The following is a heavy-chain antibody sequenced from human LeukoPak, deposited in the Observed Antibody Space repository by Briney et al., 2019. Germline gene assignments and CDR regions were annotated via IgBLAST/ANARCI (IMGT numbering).Heavy chain of an antibody. CDR3: AKRGVGATDY. CDR1: GFTFSNYA. Sequence: GGSLRLSCAASGFTFSNYAMSWVRQAPGKGLEWVSAISGSGGSTYDADSVKGRFTISRDNSKNTLFLQMNSLRADDTAIYFCAKRGVGATDYWGQGTRVTVSS. V-gene: IGHV3-23*01. J-gene: IGHJ4*02. D-gene: IGHD1-26*01. CDR2: ISGSGGST.